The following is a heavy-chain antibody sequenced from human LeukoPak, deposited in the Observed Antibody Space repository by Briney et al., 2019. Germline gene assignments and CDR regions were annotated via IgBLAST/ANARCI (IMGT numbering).Heavy chain of an antibody. CDR2: MNPNSGNT. D-gene: IGHD4-17*01. J-gene: IGHJ3*02. CDR3: ARDFSTVPNDAFDI. CDR1: GYSFSICD. V-gene: IGHV1-8*01. Sequence: ASVKVSCKASGYSFSICDINWVRQAAGQGLEWMGWMNPNSGNTGYAQKFQGRVTMTRDTSISTAYMELSSLGSEDTAVYYCARDFSTVPNDAFDIWGQGTMVTVSS.